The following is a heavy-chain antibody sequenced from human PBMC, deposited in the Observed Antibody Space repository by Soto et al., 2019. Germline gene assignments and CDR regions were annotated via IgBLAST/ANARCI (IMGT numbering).Heavy chain of an antibody. CDR1: GYSINSDNYD. Sequence: SETLSLTCSVSGYSINSDNYDWGWIRQPPGKGLEWIGSIYYRGNTYYNPSLKTRVTISLDKSKSQFSLKLNSVTAADSAVYFCARLEGLATISYYFGYWGQGTLVTVSS. D-gene: IGHD3-9*01. CDR2: IYYRGNT. J-gene: IGHJ4*02. CDR3: ARLEGLATISYYFGY. V-gene: IGHV4-39*01.